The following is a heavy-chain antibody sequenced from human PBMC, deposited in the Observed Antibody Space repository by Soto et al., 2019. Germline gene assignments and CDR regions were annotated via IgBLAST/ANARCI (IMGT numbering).Heavy chain of an antibody. Sequence: SETLSLTCSVSGGSISSGGYYWSWIRQHPGKGLEWIGYIYYSGSTYYNPSLKSRVTISVDTSKNQFSLKLTSVTAAADTAVYYCAGGSSWSNFDYWGQGTLVTVSS. D-gene: IGHD6-13*01. CDR3: AGGSSWSNFDY. J-gene: IGHJ4*02. CDR1: GGSISSGGYY. CDR2: IYYSGST. V-gene: IGHV4-31*03.